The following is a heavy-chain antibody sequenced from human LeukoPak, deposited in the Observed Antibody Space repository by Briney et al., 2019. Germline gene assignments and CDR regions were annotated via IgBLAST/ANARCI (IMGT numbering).Heavy chain of an antibody. CDR1: GGSISSYY. CDR2: IYYSGST. D-gene: IGHD1-26*01. Sequence: SETLSLTCTVSGGSISSYYWSWIRQPPGKGLEWIGYIYYSGSTNYNPSLKSRVTISVDTSKNQFSLKLSSVTAADTAVYYCARAPAEEELPAFDYWGQEALVTVSS. V-gene: IGHV4-59*08. CDR3: ARAPAEEELPAFDY. J-gene: IGHJ4*02.